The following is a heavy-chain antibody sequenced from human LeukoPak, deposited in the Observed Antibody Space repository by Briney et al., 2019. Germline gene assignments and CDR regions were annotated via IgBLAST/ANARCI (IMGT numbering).Heavy chain of an antibody. V-gene: IGHV3-33*01. D-gene: IGHD4-17*01. CDR2: IWYDGSNK. CDR3: ATLDSTVTTIDY. J-gene: IGHJ4*02. Sequence: GGSLRLSCAASGFTFSSYGMHWVRQAPGKGLEWVAVIWYDGSNKYYADSVKGRFTISRDNSKNTLYLQMNSLRAEDTAVNYCATLDSTVTTIDYWGQGTLVTVSS. CDR1: GFTFSSYG.